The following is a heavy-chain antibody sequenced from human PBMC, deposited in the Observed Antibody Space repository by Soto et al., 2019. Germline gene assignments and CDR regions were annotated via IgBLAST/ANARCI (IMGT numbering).Heavy chain of an antibody. D-gene: IGHD3-10*01. Sequence: ESGGGLVQPGGSLRLSCAASGFTFTTYAMNWVRQAPGKGLEWVSGISESGGSTYYADSVKGRFTISRDNSKNTLFLQMNSLRAEDTAVYHCAKAVMVRGIYYGMDVRGQGTTVTVSS. CDR2: ISESGGST. CDR1: GFTFTTYA. V-gene: IGHV3-23*01. J-gene: IGHJ6*02. CDR3: AKAVMVRGIYYGMDV.